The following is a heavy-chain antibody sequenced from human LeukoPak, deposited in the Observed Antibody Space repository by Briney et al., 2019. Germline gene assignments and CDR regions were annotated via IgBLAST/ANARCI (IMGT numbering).Heavy chain of an antibody. CDR2: INPNSGGT. CDR1: GYTFTGYY. J-gene: IGHJ3*02. Sequence: ASVKVSCKASGYTFTGYYMHWVRQAPGQGLEWMGRINPNSGGTNYAQKFLGRVTMTRDTSISTAYMELSRLRSDDTAVYYCALGTTVTYDAFDIWGQGTMVTVSS. V-gene: IGHV1-2*06. CDR3: ALGTTVTYDAFDI. D-gene: IGHD4-17*01.